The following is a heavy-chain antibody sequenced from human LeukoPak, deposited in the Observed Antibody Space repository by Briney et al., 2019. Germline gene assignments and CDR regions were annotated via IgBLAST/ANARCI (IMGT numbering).Heavy chain of an antibody. Sequence: GGSLRLSCAASGFTFSSYEMNWVRQAPGKGLEWVSYISSSGSTIYYADSVKGRFTISRDNAKNSLYLQMNSLRAEDTAVYYCARDLRGSYWDWGQGTLVTVSS. CDR3: ARDLRGSYWD. J-gene: IGHJ4*02. CDR1: GFTFSSYE. D-gene: IGHD1-26*01. V-gene: IGHV3-48*03. CDR2: ISSSGSTI.